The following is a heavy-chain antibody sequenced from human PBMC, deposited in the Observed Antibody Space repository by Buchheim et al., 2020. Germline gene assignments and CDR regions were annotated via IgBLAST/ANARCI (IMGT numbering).Heavy chain of an antibody. D-gene: IGHD5-24*01. CDR2: IRKKSESYST. CDR3: TRKREMAMGGGMDV. Sequence: EVQLVEFGGGLVQPGGSLRLSCVASGYIFSDHCMDWVRQVPGKELEWVGRIRKKSESYSTEYAASVKGRFTISRDDSKNSIYLQRNSLTTEDTAVYYCTRKREMAMGGGMDVWGQGTT. V-gene: IGHV3-72*01. CDR1: GYIFSDHC. J-gene: IGHJ6*02.